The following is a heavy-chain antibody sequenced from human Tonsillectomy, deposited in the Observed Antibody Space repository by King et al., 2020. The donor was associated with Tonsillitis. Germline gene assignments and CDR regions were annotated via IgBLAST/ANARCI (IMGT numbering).Heavy chain of an antibody. J-gene: IGHJ6*02. V-gene: IGHV1-69*01. CDR3: ARIPITTPDTYYYGMDV. CDR1: GGTFSTYG. D-gene: IGHD3-22*01. CDR2: IIPIFGTA. Sequence: VQLVESGAEVKKPGSSVKVSCTASGGTFSTYGISWVRQAPGQGLEWMGGIIPIFGTANYAQKFQGRVTITADESTSTAYMELSSLRSEDTAVYYCARIPITTPDTYYYGMDVWGQGTTVTVSS.